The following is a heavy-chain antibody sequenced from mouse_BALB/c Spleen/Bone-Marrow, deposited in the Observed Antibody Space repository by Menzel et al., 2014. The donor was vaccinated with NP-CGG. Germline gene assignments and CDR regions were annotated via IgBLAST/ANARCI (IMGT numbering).Heavy chain of an antibody. V-gene: IGHV10-1*02. J-gene: IGHJ3*01. CDR1: GFTFNTYV. CDR3: VRRDSSGYWFAY. D-gene: IGHD3-2*01. CDR2: IRSKSNNYAT. Sequence: EVQVVESGGGLVQPKGSLKLSCAASGFTFNTYVMNWVRQAPGKGLEWVARIRSKSNNYATYYADSVKDRFTISRDDSQSMLYLQMNNLKTEDTAMYYCVRRDSSGYWFAYWGQGTLVTVSA.